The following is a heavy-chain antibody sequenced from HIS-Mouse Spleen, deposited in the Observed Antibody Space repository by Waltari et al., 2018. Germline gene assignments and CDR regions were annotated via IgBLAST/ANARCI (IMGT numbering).Heavy chain of an antibody. V-gene: IGHV4-39*07. D-gene: IGHD6-13*01. J-gene: IGHJ2*01. CDR1: GGPISSSSYY. CDR2: IYFKGST. CDR3: AREIPYSSSWYDWYFDL. Sequence: QLQLQESGPGLVKPSETLSLTCTVSGGPISSSSYYWGWIRQPPRKGLEWSGRIYFKGSTYYNRSLKSRVTISGDTSKNQFSLKLSSVTAADTAVYYCAREIPYSSSWYDWYFDLWGRGTLVTVSS.